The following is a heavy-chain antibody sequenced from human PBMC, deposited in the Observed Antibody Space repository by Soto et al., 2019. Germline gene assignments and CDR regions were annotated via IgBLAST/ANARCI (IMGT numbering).Heavy chain of an antibody. V-gene: IGHV4-31*03. CDR3: AASVRNCSGGSCYSGHGILWFDP. D-gene: IGHD2-15*01. Sequence: PSETLSLTCTVSGGSISSGGYYWSWIRQHPGKGLEWIGYIYYSGSTYYNPSLKSRVTISVDTSKNQFSLKLSSVTAADTAVYYCAASVRNCSGGSCYSGHGILWFDPWGQGTLVTVSS. CDR2: IYYSGST. CDR1: GGSISSGGYY. J-gene: IGHJ5*02.